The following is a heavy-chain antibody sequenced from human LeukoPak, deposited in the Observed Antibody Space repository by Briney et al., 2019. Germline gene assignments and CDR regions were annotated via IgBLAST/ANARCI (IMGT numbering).Heavy chain of an antibody. J-gene: IGHJ5*02. D-gene: IGHD3-10*01. CDR3: ARDSGTTGEVRFDP. Sequence: SETLSLTCAVYGGSFNGYYWSWIRQPPGKGLEWIGEINHSGSTNYNPSLKSRVTISVDTSKNQFSLKLSSVTAADTAVYYCARDSGTTGEVRFDPWGQGTLVTVSS. CDR1: GGSFNGYY. CDR2: INHSGST. V-gene: IGHV4-34*01.